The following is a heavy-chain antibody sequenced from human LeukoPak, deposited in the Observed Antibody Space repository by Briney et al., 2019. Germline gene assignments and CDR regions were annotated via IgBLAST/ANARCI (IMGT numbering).Heavy chain of an antibody. V-gene: IGHV4-39*07. CDR1: GGSISSSSYY. CDR3: ARVEEGYGSGRRENYFYYYMDV. CDR2: IYYSGST. Sequence: PSETLSLTCTVSGGSISSSSYYWGWIRQPPGKGLEWIGSIYYSGSTYYNPSLESRVTISVDTSKNQFSLKLSSVTAADTAVYYCARVEEGYGSGRRENYFYYYMDVWGKGTTVTISS. D-gene: IGHD3-10*01. J-gene: IGHJ6*03.